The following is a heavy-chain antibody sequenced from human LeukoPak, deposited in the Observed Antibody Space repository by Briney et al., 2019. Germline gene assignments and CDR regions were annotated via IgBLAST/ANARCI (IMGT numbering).Heavy chain of an antibody. Sequence: PSQTLSLTCTVSGGSISSYYWTWIRQPAGKGLEYHGRIHASGNTYYNPSLNSRVAISIDTSKNQFSLKVSSVAAADTAVYYCARDLGYGYYFYYYLDVWGKGTTVTVSS. CDR1: GGSISSYY. CDR2: IHASGNT. D-gene: IGHD5-18*01. CDR3: ARDLGYGYYFYYYLDV. J-gene: IGHJ6*03. V-gene: IGHV4-61*02.